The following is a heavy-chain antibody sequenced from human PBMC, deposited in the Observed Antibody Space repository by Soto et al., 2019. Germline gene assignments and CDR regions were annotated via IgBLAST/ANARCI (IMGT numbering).Heavy chain of an antibody. J-gene: IGHJ4*02. CDR3: AKDASITIFGVVITACFDY. V-gene: IGHV3-23*01. D-gene: IGHD3-3*01. Sequence: EVQLLESGGGLVQPGGSLRLSCAASGFTFSSYAMSWVRQAPGKGLEWVSAISGSGGSTYYADSVKGRFTISRDNSKNTLYLQMNSLRADDTAVYYCAKDASITIFGVVITACFDYWGQGTLVTVSS. CDR2: ISGSGGST. CDR1: GFTFSSYA.